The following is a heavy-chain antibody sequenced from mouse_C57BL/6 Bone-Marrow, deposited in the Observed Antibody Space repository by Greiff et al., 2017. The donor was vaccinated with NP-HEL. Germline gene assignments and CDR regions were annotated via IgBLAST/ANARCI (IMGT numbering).Heavy chain of an antibody. Sequence: VKVVESGAELARPGASVKLSCKASGYTFTSYGISWVKQRTGQGLEWIGEIYPRSGNTYYNEKFKGKATLTADKSSSTAYMELRSLTSEDSAVYFCARSRVPPYAMDYWGQGTSVTVSS. CDR3: ARSRVPPYAMDY. CDR1: GYTFTSYG. J-gene: IGHJ4*01. V-gene: IGHV1-81*01. CDR2: IYPRSGNT.